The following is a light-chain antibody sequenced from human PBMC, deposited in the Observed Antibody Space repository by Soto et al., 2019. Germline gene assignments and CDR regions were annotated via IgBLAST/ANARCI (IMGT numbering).Light chain of an antibody. V-gene: IGKV3-20*01. CDR2: GAS. CDR1: QSVDSTS. J-gene: IGKJ1*01. CDR3: QQRKT. Sequence: EIVLTQSPGTLSLSPGERATLSCRASQSVDSTSLDWYQQIPGQAPRLVIYGASTRATGIPDRFSGSGSGTDFTLTSSRLEPEDSAVYYCQQRKTFGQGTKVELK.